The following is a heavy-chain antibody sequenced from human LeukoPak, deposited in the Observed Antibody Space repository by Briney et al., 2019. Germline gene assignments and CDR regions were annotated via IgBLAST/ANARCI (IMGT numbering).Heavy chain of an antibody. CDR1: GFTFTNFA. D-gene: IGHD6-13*01. Sequence: GESLRLSCAASGFTFTNFAVSWVRQAPEKGLEWVSTIGGSGSITYYADSVKGRFTISRDNSKNTLYLQMDSLRAEDTAVYYCAKESRAAAGLGDYWGQGTLVTVSS. CDR2: IGGSGSIT. CDR3: AKESRAAAGLGDY. V-gene: IGHV3-23*01. J-gene: IGHJ4*02.